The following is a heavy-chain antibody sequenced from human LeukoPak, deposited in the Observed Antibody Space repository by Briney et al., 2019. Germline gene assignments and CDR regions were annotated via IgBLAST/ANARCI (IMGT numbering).Heavy chain of an antibody. J-gene: IGHJ4*02. D-gene: IGHD5-24*01. V-gene: IGHV3-21*06. CDR3: ARETPRRGETRDGYR. CDR2: ISYTSSHI. CDR1: GFTFSSYS. Sequence: PGGSLRLSYATSGFTFSSYSMNWVRQAAGKGLEWVSSISYTSSHIYYADSVKGRFTISRDNAKNSLYLQMNSLRAEDTAVYYCARETPRRGETRDGYRWGQGTLVTVSS.